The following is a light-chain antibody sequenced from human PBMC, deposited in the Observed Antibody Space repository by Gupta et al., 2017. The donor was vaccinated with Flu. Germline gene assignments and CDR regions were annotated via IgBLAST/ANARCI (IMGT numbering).Light chain of an antibody. CDR3: QQYGSSPYS. Sequence: ASQSVTRSYVAWHQQKPGQAPRLLIFGASTRATGIPDRFSDSGSGADFTLTITRLEPEDFAVYYCQQYGSSPYSFGQGTKLEIK. CDR2: GAS. J-gene: IGKJ2*03. CDR1: QSVTRSY. V-gene: IGKV3-20*01.